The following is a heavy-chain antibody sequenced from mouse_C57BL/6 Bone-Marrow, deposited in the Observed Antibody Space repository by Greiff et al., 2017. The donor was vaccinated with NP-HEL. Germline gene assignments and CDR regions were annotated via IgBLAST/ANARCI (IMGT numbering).Heavy chain of an antibody. V-gene: IGHV5-6*02. CDR3: ARRWLLTL. CDR1: GFTFSSYG. J-gene: IGHJ3*01. Sequence: DVKLVESGGDLVKPGGSLKLSCAASGFTFSSYGMSWVRQTPDKRLEWVATISSGGSYTYYPDSVKGRFTISRDNAKNTLYLQMSSLKSEDTAMYYCARRWLLTLRGQGTLVTVSA. D-gene: IGHD2-3*01. CDR2: ISSGGSYT.